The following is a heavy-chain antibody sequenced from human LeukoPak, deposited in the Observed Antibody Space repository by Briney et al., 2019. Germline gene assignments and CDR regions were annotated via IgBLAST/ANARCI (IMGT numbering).Heavy chain of an antibody. D-gene: IGHD6-13*01. CDR1: GFTFSSYW. Sequence: GSLRLSCAASGFTFSSYWMSWVRQAPGKGLEWVANIKQDGSEKYYVDSVKGRFTISRDNAKNSLYLQMNSLRAEDTAVYYCARLIAAAATGWFDPWGQGTLVTVSS. CDR3: ARLIAAAATGWFDP. CDR2: IKQDGSEK. J-gene: IGHJ5*02. V-gene: IGHV3-7*01.